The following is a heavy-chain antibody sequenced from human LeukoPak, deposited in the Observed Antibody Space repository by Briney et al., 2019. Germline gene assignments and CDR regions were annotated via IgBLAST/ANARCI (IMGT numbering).Heavy chain of an antibody. J-gene: IGHJ4*02. Sequence: GGSLRLSCAASGFTFSSYAMSWVRQAPGKGLEWVSAISRSGGSTYYVDSVKGRFTISRDNSKNTLNLQMNSLRAEDTAVYYCARERVPAVDYWGQGTLVTVSS. CDR3: ARERVPAVDY. CDR2: ISRSGGST. CDR1: GFTFSSYA. V-gene: IGHV3-23*01. D-gene: IGHD2-2*01.